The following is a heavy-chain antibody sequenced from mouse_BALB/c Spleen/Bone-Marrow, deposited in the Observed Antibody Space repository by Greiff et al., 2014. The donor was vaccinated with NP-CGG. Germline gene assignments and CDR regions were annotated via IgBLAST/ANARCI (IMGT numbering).Heavy chain of an antibody. J-gene: IGHJ2*01. V-gene: IGHV1-5*01. CDR3: TTLARNKFDY. CDR1: GYTFSNYW. D-gene: IGHD3-1*01. Sequence: VQLQQSGTVLARPGAAVKMSCKASGYTFSNYWMHWVKQRPGQGLEWIGTIYPGNSDTTYNQKFKGKATLTAVTSTSTACMELSSLTSEDSAVYYCTTLARNKFDYWGQGTTLTVSS. CDR2: IYPGNSDT.